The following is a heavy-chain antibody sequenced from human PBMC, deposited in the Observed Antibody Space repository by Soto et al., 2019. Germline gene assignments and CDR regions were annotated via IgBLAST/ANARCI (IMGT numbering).Heavy chain of an antibody. D-gene: IGHD6-6*01. CDR1: GFTFSDYY. V-gene: IGHV3-11*05. Sequence: GGSLRLSCAASGFTFSDYYMSWIRQAPGKGLEWVSYIAGSSSGYTNYADSVKGRFIIPRDNAENSLFLQMDSLRAEDTAIYYCVKDLGVIAARKGLYYYAMDVWGQGTTVTVSS. CDR3: VKDLGVIAARKGLYYYAMDV. J-gene: IGHJ6*02. CDR2: IAGSSSGYT.